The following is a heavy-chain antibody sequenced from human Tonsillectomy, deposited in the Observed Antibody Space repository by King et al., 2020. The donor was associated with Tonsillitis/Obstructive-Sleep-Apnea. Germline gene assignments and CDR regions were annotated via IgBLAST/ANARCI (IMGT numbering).Heavy chain of an antibody. J-gene: IGHJ6*03. CDR2: ISYDGTIE. CDR1: GFAFSDCA. CDR3: ARDSPRSLNHMDV. V-gene: IGHV3-30*04. Sequence: VQLVESWGGVVQPGRSLRLSCAASGFAFSDCAMHWVRQAPGKGLEWLALISYDGTIEYYADSVKGRFTISRDNSKNTLFLEVNSLRTEDTAAYFFARDSPRSLNHMDVWGKGTTVTVSS.